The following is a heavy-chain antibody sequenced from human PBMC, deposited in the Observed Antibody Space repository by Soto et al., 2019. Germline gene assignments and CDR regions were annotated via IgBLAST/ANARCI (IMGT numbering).Heavy chain of an antibody. Sequence: NPSETRSLTCGVSGYSISSAYFWVWIRQPPGKGLEWMGSIYYTGSTYYNPSLLTRITLSVDTSKNQFSLKLSSVTAADAALYYCAREYYDFWSGEYHNGMDVWGPGTTVTVSS. V-gene: IGHV4-38-2*02. D-gene: IGHD3-3*01. CDR3: AREYYDFWSGEYHNGMDV. CDR1: GYSISSAYF. J-gene: IGHJ6*02. CDR2: IYYTGST.